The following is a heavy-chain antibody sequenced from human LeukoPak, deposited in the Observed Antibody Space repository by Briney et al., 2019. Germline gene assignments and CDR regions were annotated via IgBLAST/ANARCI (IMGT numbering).Heavy chain of an antibody. CDR1: GLTFSRYS. D-gene: IGHD6-13*01. V-gene: IGHV3-23*01. J-gene: IGHJ4*02. CDR2: ISAGGGDT. Sequence: GGSLRLSCVVSGLTFSRYSMSWVRQGPGKGLEWVSGISAGGGDTWYPDSVKGRFTISRDNSKNTLFLQMNSLRVEDTAIYYCAKDAAGPEYWGQGTRVTVSS. CDR3: AKDAAGPEY.